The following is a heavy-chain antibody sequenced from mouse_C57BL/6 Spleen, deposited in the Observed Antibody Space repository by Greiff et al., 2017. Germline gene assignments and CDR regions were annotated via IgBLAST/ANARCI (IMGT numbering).Heavy chain of an antibody. CDR3: ARGGNYREFAY. CDR2: IYPRDGST. D-gene: IGHD2-1*01. J-gene: IGHJ3*01. V-gene: IGHV1-85*01. Sequence: QVHVKQSGPELVKPGASVKLSCKASGYTFTSYDINWVKQRPGQGLQWIGWIYPRDGSTKYNEKFKGKATLTVDTSSSTAYMELHSLTSEDSAVYFCARGGNYREFAYWGQGTLVTVSA. CDR1: GYTFTSYD.